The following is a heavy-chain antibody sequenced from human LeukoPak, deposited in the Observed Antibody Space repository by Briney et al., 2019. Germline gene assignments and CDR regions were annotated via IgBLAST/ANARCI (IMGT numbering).Heavy chain of an antibody. CDR3: ARGPTSPFDY. CDR2: IIPILSIA. V-gene: IGHV1-69*04. Sequence: PGASVKVSCKASGGTFSSYAISWVRQAPGQGLEWMGRIIPILSIANYAQKFQGRVTITADKSTSTAYMELSSLRSEDTAVYYCARGPTSPFDYWGQGTLVTVSS. J-gene: IGHJ4*02. CDR1: GGTFSSYA.